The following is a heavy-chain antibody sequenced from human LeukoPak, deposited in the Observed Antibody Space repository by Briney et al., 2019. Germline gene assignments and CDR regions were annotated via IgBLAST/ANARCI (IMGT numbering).Heavy chain of an antibody. CDR3: ARGDSSGRYGETYNWFDP. D-gene: IGHD6-19*01. V-gene: IGHV4-34*01. CDR1: GGSRSGYY. Sequence: PSETLSLTCAVYGGSRSGYYWSWIRQPPGKGLEWIGEINHSGSTNYNPSLKSRVTISVDTSKNQFSLKLSSVTAADTAVYYCARGDSSGRYGETYNWFDPWGQGTLVTVSS. CDR2: INHSGST. J-gene: IGHJ5*02.